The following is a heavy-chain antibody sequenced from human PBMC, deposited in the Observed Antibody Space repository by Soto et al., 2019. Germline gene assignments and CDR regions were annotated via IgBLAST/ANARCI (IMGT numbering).Heavy chain of an antibody. CDR2: IYYTGKT. CDR3: GRDLSGNASCIDP. D-gene: IGHD2-2*01. J-gene: IGHJ5*02. CDR1: GDYIHVGGYY. V-gene: IGHV4-30-4*01. Sequence: SETLSLTCSVSGDYIHVGGYYYTWIRQRPGKGLEWMGYIYYTGKTYYNPSLESRLTMSVDRSKNQFSLRLNSVTAADTAVYFCGRDLSGNASCIDPGGQGTLVTVAS.